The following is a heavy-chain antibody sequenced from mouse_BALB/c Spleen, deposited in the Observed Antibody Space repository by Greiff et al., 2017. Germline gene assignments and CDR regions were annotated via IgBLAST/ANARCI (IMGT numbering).Heavy chain of an antibody. CDR2: ISNGGGST. CDR3: ARLITTVVSYYFDY. Sequence: EVKLEESGGGLVQPGGSLKLSCAASGFTFSSYTMSWVRQTPEKRLEWVAYISNGGGSTYYPDTVKGRFTISRDNAKNTLYLQMSSLKSEDTAMYYCARLITTVVSYYFDYWGQGTTLTVSS. D-gene: IGHD1-1*01. CDR1: GFTFSSYT. J-gene: IGHJ2*01. V-gene: IGHV5-12-2*01.